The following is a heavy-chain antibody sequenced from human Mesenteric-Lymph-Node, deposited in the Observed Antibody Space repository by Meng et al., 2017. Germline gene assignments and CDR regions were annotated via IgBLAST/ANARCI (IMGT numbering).Heavy chain of an antibody. CDR1: GGTFSSYA. Sequence: SVKVSCKASGGTFSSYAISWVRQAPGQGLEWMGGIIPIFGTANYAQKFQGRVTITADESTSTAYMELSSLRSEDTAVYDCAGEGCTIFGVVIPPNFDYWGQGTLVTVSS. D-gene: IGHD3-3*01. J-gene: IGHJ4*02. CDR3: AGEGCTIFGVVIPPNFDY. V-gene: IGHV1-69*13. CDR2: IIPIFGTA.